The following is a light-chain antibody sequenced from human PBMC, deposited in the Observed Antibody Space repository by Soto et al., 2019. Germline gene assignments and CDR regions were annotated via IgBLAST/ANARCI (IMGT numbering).Light chain of an antibody. CDR3: CSYAGGYTHAV. CDR2: EVN. J-gene: IGLJ2*01. CDR1: SSNVGSYKL. V-gene: IGLV2-23*02. Sequence: QSALTQPASVSGSPGQSITISCTGTSSNVGSYKLVSWYQQHPGKAPKLMIFEVNKRPSGVSNRFSGSKSGNTASLTISGLKAEDEADYYCCSYAGGYTHAVFGGGTKVTVL.